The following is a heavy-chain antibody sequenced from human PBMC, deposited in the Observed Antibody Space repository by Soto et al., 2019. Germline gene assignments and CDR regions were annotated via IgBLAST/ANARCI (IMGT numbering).Heavy chain of an antibody. CDR2: IIPIFGTA. CDR1: GGTFSSYA. J-gene: IGHJ6*02. CDR3: AKDILAHYYGSGSYVNYGMGV. V-gene: IGHV1-69*05. D-gene: IGHD3-10*01. Sequence: SVKGSCKASGGTFSSYAISWVRQAPGQGREWMGGIIPIFGTADSVKGRFTISRDNSKNTLYLQMNSLRAEDTAVYYCAKDILAHYYGSGSYVNYGMGVWGQGTTVTVSS.